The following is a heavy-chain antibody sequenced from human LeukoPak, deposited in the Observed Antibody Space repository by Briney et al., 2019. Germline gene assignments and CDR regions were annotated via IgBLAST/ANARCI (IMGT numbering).Heavy chain of an antibody. CDR1: GYTFTSYY. V-gene: IGHV1-46*01. Sequence: GASVKVSCKASGYTFTSYYIHWVRQAPGHGLEWMGIINPSGGTTRYAQKFQGRVTMTRDTSTSTVYMELSSLRSEDAAVYYCATAGRVGGRTPNWGYYFDYWGQGTLVTVSS. CDR2: INPSGGTT. D-gene: IGHD7-27*01. J-gene: IGHJ4*02. CDR3: ATAGRVGGRTPNWGYYFDY.